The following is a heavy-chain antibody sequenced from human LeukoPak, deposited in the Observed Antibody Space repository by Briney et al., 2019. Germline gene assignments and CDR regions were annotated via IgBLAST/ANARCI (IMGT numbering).Heavy chain of an antibody. CDR2: IYHSGST. V-gene: IGHV4-38-2*02. CDR3: ARHFVRRITTVREVNGRYTDYFDY. Sequence: SETLSLTCTVSDYSISSGYYWGWIRQPPGKGLEWIGSIYHSGSTNYNPSLKSRVTISVDTSKNQFSLKLSSVTAADTAVYYCARHFVRRITTVREVNGRYTDYFDYWGQGTLVTVSS. J-gene: IGHJ4*02. CDR1: DYSISSGYY. D-gene: IGHD3-10*01.